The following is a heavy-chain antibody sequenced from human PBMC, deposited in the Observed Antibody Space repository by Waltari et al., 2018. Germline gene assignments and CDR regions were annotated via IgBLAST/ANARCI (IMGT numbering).Heavy chain of an antibody. CDR3: ASGGGYTNGWDY. V-gene: IGHV4-39*07. CDR1: GGSISSSHYY. J-gene: IGHJ4*02. CDR2: IYYSGST. D-gene: IGHD6-19*01. Sequence: QPLLQESAPGLVKPSETLSLTCRDSGGSISSSHYYWGWICQPPGKGLDWIGSIYYSGSTYYNSSLKSRVTISLDTSKNQFSLKLSSVTAADTAVYFCASGGGYTNGWDYWGQGTLVTVSS.